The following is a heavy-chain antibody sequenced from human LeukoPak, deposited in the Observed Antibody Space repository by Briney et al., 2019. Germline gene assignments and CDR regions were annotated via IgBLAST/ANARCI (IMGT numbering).Heavy chain of an antibody. CDR2: IYTSGST. V-gene: IGHV4-4*07. Sequence: SETLSLTCTVSGGSISSYYWSWIRQPAGKGLEWIGRIYTSGSTNYNPSLKSRVTMSVDTSKDQFSLKLSSVTAADTAVYYCARTRSDSSSWYRPQNWFDPWGQGTLVTVSS. D-gene: IGHD6-13*01. CDR1: GGSISSYY. J-gene: IGHJ5*02. CDR3: ARTRSDSSSWYRPQNWFDP.